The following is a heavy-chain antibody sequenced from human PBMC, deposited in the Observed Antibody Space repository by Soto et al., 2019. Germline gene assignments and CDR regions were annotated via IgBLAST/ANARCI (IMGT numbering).Heavy chain of an antibody. D-gene: IGHD1-26*01. CDR2: ITGSSGYT. Sequence: PGGSLRLSCAASGFTFTTYNMNWVRQAPGKGLEWVSSITGSSGYTYYTDSVKGRFTISRDNAENSLYLQMNSLRAEDTALYYCARDSGSFSYWGQGTLVTV. J-gene: IGHJ4*02. V-gene: IGHV3-21*01. CDR1: GFTFTTYN. CDR3: ARDSGSFSY.